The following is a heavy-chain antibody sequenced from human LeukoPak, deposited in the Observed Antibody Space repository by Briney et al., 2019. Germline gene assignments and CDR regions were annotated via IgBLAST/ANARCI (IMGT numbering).Heavy chain of an antibody. CDR2: INHSGST. CDR3: ARVGDLFGAHRVRGLPPDYYYMDV. Sequence: SETLSLTCALSGGSITDYYYNWVRQPPGKGLEWLGEINHSGSTTYNPSLKSRVIIAVDTSKNQFSLKLTSVTAADTAVYYCARVGDLFGAHRVRGLPPDYYYMDVWGKGTTVTVSS. V-gene: IGHV4-34*01. J-gene: IGHJ6*03. D-gene: IGHD3-10*01. CDR1: GGSITDYY.